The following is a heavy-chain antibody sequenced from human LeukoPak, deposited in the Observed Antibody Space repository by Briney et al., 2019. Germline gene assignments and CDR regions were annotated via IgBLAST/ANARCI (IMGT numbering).Heavy chain of an antibody. J-gene: IGHJ4*02. CDR3: ARVFANYYDSSGYFDY. D-gene: IGHD3-22*01. V-gene: IGHV4-4*07. CDR2: IYTSGST. Sequence: PSETLSLTCTVSGGSISSYYWSWIRQPAGKGLEWIGRIYTSGSTNYNPSLKSRVTMSVDTSKNQFSLKLSSVTAADTAVYYCARVFANYYDSSGYFDYWGQGTLVTVSS. CDR1: GGSISSYY.